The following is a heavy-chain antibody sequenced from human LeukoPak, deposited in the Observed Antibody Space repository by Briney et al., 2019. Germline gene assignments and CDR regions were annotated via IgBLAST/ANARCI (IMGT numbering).Heavy chain of an antibody. V-gene: IGHV3-23*01. Sequence: GWSLRLSCAASGFTFSSYGMNWVRQAPGKGLEWVSAVSDSGSDTYYADSVKGRFTISKDNSKNTLYLQMNSLRAEDTAVYYCAKRVPYTSSSVYFDYWGQGTLVTVSS. CDR1: GFTFSSYG. CDR3: AKRVPYTSSSVYFDY. J-gene: IGHJ4*02. D-gene: IGHD6-6*01. CDR2: VSDSGSDT.